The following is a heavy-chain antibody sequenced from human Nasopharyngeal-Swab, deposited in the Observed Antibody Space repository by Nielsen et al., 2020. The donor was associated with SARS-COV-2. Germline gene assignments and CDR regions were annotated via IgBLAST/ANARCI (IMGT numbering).Heavy chain of an antibody. J-gene: IGHJ3*02. Sequence: GGSLRLSCAASGFTFDDYAMHWVRQAPGKGLEWVSGISWNSGSIGYADSVKGRFTISRDNAKNSLYLQMNSLRAEDTALCYCAKLLAVAGLDNDAFDIWGQGTMVTVSS. CDR1: GFTFDDYA. V-gene: IGHV3-9*01. D-gene: IGHD6-19*01. CDR2: ISWNSGSI. CDR3: AKLLAVAGLDNDAFDI.